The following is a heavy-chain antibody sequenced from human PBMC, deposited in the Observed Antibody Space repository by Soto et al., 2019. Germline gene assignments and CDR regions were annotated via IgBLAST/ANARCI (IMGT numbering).Heavy chain of an antibody. CDR2: ISSSSSYI. D-gene: IGHD2-15*01. V-gene: IGHV3-21*01. CDR1: GFTFSSYS. CDR3: ATNPGYCSGGSCYGAFERYYYYGMDV. Sequence: EVQLVESGGGLVKPGGSLRLSCAASGFTFSSYSMNWVRQAPGKGLEWVSSISSSSSYIYYADSVKGRFTISRDNAKNSLYLQMNSLRAEDTAVYYCATNPGYCSGGSCYGAFERYYYYGMDVWGQGTTVTVSS. J-gene: IGHJ6*02.